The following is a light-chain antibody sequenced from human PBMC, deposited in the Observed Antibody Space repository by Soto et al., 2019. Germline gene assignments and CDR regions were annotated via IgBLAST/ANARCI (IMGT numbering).Light chain of an antibody. Sequence: DFVMTQSPDSLAVSLGERATINCKSIRSVLYNVNNNNYLAWYQQKPGQPPQLLIYWASIRESGVPDRFSGSGSGTDFALTISSLQAEDVAVYYCQQYYTTPWTFGQGTKVEIK. V-gene: IGKV4-1*01. CDR2: WAS. CDR1: RSVLYNVNNNNY. J-gene: IGKJ1*01. CDR3: QQYYTTPWT.